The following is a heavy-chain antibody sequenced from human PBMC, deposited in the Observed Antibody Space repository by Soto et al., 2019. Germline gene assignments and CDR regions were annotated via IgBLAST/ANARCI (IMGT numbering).Heavy chain of an antibody. J-gene: IGHJ6*02. Sequence: SVKVSCKASGGTFSSYAISWVRQAPGQGLEWMGGIIPIFGTANYAQKFQGRVTITADESTSTAYMELSSLRSEDTAVYYCAGSGGRGAFLLVYYYYGMDVWGQGTTVTVSS. CDR2: IIPIFGTA. D-gene: IGHD3-16*01. CDR1: GGTFSSYA. V-gene: IGHV1-69*13. CDR3: AGSGGRGAFLLVYYYYGMDV.